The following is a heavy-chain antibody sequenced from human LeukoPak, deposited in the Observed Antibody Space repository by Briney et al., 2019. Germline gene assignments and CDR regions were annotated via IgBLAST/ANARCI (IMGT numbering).Heavy chain of an antibody. J-gene: IGHJ4*02. CDR1: GYTFTSYD. D-gene: IGHD3-22*01. CDR2: MNPNSGNT. CDR3: ARGNLFSMIGRQKTDY. Sequence: ASVKVSCKASGYTFTSYDINWVRQATGQGLEWMGWMNPNSGNTGYAQKFQGGVTMTRNTSISTAYMELSSLRSEDTAVYYCARGNLFSMIGRQKTDYWGQGTLVTVSS. V-gene: IGHV1-8*01.